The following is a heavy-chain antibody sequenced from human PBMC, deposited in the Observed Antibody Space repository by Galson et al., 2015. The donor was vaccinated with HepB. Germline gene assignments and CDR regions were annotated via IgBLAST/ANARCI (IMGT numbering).Heavy chain of an antibody. Sequence: SVKVSCKASGYTFTGYYMHWVRQAPGQGLEWMGWINPNSGGTNYAQKFQGRVTMTRDTSISTAYMELSRLRSDDTAVYYCARGAPTFLYSSSWEEQYWGQGTLVTVSS. V-gene: IGHV1-2*02. CDR2: INPNSGGT. CDR1: GYTFTGYY. D-gene: IGHD6-13*01. J-gene: IGHJ4*02. CDR3: ARGAPTFLYSSSWEEQY.